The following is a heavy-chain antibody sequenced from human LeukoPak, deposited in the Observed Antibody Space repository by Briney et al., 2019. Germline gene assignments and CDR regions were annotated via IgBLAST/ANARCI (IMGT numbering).Heavy chain of an antibody. CDR1: GYTLTELS. V-gene: IGHV1-24*01. J-gene: IGHJ4*02. CDR2: FDPEDGET. Sequence: ASVKVSFKVSGYTLTELSMHWVRQAPGKGREWMGGFDPEDGETIYAQKFQGRVTMTEDTSTDTAYMELSSLRSEDTAVYYGATHSGSYPAFDYWGQGTLVTVSS. CDR3: ATHSGSYPAFDY. D-gene: IGHD1-26*01.